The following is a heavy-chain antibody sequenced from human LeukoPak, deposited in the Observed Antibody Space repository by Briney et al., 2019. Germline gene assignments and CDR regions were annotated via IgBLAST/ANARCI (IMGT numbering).Heavy chain of an antibody. Sequence: ASVKVSCKASGYTFTSYDINWVRQATGQGLEWMGWMNPNSGNTGYAQKFQGRVTMTRNTSISTAYMELSSLRSEDTAVYYCATEPGATEDYFDYWGQGTLVTVSS. CDR2: MNPNSGNT. CDR3: ATEPGATEDYFDY. D-gene: IGHD1-26*01. J-gene: IGHJ4*02. V-gene: IGHV1-8*01. CDR1: GYTFTSYD.